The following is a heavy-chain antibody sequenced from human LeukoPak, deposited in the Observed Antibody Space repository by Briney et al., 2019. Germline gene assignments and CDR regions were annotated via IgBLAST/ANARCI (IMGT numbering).Heavy chain of an antibody. CDR2: IDPSDSYT. Sequence: NRGESLKISCKGSAYSFTSNWISWVRQMPGKGLEWMGRIDPSDSYTNYSPSFQGHVTISADKSISTAYLQWSSLKASDTAMYFCARQSSSAWYVFDYWGQGTLVTVSS. J-gene: IGHJ4*02. D-gene: IGHD6-19*01. CDR3: ARQSSSAWYVFDY. CDR1: AYSFTSNW. V-gene: IGHV5-10-1*01.